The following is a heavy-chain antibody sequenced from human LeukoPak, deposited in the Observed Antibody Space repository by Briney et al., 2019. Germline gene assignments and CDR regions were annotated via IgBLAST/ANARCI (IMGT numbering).Heavy chain of an antibody. CDR2: IYYSGST. D-gene: IGHD2-2*01. CDR1: GGSISSSSYY. J-gene: IGHJ4*02. CDR3: ARDEYCSSTSCSLGLFDY. V-gene: IGHV4-39*07. Sequence: PETLSLTCTVSGGSISSSSYYWGWIRQPPGKGLEWIGSIYYSGSTYYNPSLKSRVTISVDTSKNQFSLKLSSVTAADTAVYYCARDEYCSSTSCSLGLFDYWGQGTLVTVSS.